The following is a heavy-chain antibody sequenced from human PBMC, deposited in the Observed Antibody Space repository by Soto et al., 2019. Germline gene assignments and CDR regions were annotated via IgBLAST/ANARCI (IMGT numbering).Heavy chain of an antibody. CDR1: GYTFTSYG. V-gene: IGHV1-18*04. CDR2: ISAYNGNT. D-gene: IGHD3-3*01. J-gene: IGHJ5*02. Sequence: QVQLVQSGAEVKKPGASVKVSCKASGYTFTSYGISWVRQAPGQGLEWMGWISAYNGNTNYAQKLQGRVTMTTDTSTTTAYMELRSLRSDDTAVYYCARGAVLRFLEWLSPNWFDPWGQGTLVTVSS. CDR3: ARGAVLRFLEWLSPNWFDP.